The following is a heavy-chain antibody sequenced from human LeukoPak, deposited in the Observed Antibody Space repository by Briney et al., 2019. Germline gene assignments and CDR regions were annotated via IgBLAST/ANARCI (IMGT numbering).Heavy chain of an antibody. CDR1: GFTFSNAW. D-gene: IGHD3-22*01. V-gene: IGHV3-15*01. CDR3: TTEKAEVTMIVVVTTYFGY. CDR2: IKSKTDGGTT. Sequence: RGGSLRLSCAASGFTFSNAWMSWARQAPGEGGEWGGRIKSKTDGGTTDYAARVKGRFTISRDDPKNTLYLQMNGLKTEDTAVYYCTTEKAEVTMIVVVTTYFGYWGQGTLVTVSS. J-gene: IGHJ4*02.